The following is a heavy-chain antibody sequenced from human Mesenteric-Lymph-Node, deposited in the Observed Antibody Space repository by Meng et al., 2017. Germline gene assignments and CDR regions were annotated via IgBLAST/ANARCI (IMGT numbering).Heavy chain of an antibody. CDR2: INGGGSNT. CDR1: GFTFGSYA. CDR3: ARDRLTDPDSYGLYYYYGMDV. D-gene: IGHD5-18*01. Sequence: GESLKISCAASGFTFGSYAMTWVRQAPRKGLEWVSAINGGGSNTYYADSVKGRFTISRDNSKNTLYLQMNSLRVEDTAVYYCARDRLTDPDSYGLYYYYGMDVWGQGTTVTVSS. V-gene: IGHV3-23*01. J-gene: IGHJ6*02.